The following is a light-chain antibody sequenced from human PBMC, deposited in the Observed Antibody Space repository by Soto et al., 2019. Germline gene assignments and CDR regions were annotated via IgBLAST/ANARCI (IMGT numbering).Light chain of an antibody. CDR3: CPYAGSYTYV. J-gene: IGLJ1*01. CDR2: DVS. Sequence: VLTQPRSVSGSPGQSVTISCTGTSSDVGSYDYVSWYQQHPGKAPKLMIYDVSKRPSGVPDRFSGSKSGNTASLTISGLQAEDETDYYCCPYAGSYTYVFGTGTKVTVL. V-gene: IGLV2-11*01. CDR1: SSDVGSYDY.